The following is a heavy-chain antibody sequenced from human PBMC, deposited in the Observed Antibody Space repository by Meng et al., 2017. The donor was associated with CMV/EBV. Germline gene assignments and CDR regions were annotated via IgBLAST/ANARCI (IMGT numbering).Heavy chain of an antibody. Sequence: ASVKVSCKASGYTFTSYGISWVRQAPGQGLEWMGWISAYNGNTNYAQKLQGRVTMTTDTSTSTAYMELRSLRSDDTAVYYCARDLKRWRITIFPYWGQGTLVTVSS. V-gene: IGHV1-18*01. J-gene: IGHJ4*02. CDR1: GYTFTSYG. CDR3: ARDLKRWRITIFPY. CDR2: ISAYNGNT. D-gene: IGHD3-3*01.